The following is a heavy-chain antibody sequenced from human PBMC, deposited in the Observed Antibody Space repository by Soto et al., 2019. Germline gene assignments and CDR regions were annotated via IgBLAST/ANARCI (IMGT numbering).Heavy chain of an antibody. CDR3: ARRAGYCSSTSCYLRDLDY. CDR2: IYYSGST. CDR1: GGSISSSSYY. V-gene: IGHV4-39*01. J-gene: IGHJ4*02. D-gene: IGHD2-2*01. Sequence: SETLSLTCTVSGGSISSSSYYWGWIRQPPGKGLEWIGSIYYSGSTYYNPSLKSRVTISVDTSKNQFSLKLSSVTAADTAVYYCARRAGYCSSTSCYLRDLDYWGQGTLVTVSS.